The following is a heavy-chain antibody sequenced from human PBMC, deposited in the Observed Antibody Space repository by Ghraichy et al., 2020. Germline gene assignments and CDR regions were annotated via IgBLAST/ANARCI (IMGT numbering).Heavy chain of an antibody. Sequence: SETLSLTCAVYGGSFSGYYWSWIRQPPGKGLEWIGEINHSGSTNYNPSLKSRVTISVDTSKNQFSLKLSSVTAADTAVYYCARYPVTMVRGAEDAFDIWGQGTMVTVSS. V-gene: IGHV4-34*01. CDR2: INHSGST. J-gene: IGHJ3*02. CDR1: GGSFSGYY. CDR3: ARYPVTMVRGAEDAFDI. D-gene: IGHD3-10*01.